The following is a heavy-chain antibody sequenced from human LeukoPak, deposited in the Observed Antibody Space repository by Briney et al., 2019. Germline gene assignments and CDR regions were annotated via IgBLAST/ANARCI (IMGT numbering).Heavy chain of an antibody. CDR2: ISWNSGSI. Sequence: GGSLRLSCAASGFTLDDYAMHWVRHAPGKGLEWVSGISWNSGSIGYADSVKGRFTISRDNAKNSLYLQMNSLRAEDTALYYCAKDTRRNGGFDYWGQGTLVTVSS. CDR1: GFTLDDYA. V-gene: IGHV3-9*01. CDR3: AKDTRRNGGFDY. D-gene: IGHD3-16*01. J-gene: IGHJ4*02.